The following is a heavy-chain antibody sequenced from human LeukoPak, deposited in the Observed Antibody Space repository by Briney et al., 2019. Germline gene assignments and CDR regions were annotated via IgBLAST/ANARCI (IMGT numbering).Heavy chain of an antibody. CDR1: GFTFTNYA. V-gene: IGHV3-30*02. Sequence: GGSLKLSCAASGFTFTNYAMHWVRQAPGKGLVWVAFIRYYGNTKYYANSVKGRSSISRDNSKNTLYLQMNSLRAEDTAVYYCATANFPSPHNYYDSSGYSLDYWGQGTLVTVSS. J-gene: IGHJ4*02. D-gene: IGHD3-22*01. CDR3: ATANFPSPHNYYDSSGYSLDY. CDR2: IRYYGNTK.